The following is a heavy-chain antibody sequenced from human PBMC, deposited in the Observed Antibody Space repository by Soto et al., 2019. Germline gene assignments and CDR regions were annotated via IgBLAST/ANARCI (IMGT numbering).Heavy chain of an antibody. Sequence: GGSLRLSCAASGFTFSSYAMHWVRQAPGKGLEWVAVISYDGSNKYYADSVKGRFTISRDNSKNTLYLQMNSLRAEDTAVYYCARDFKQTKYGMDVWGQGTTVTVSS. D-gene: IGHD6-13*01. CDR3: ARDFKQTKYGMDV. CDR2: ISYDGSNK. V-gene: IGHV3-30-3*01. CDR1: GFTFSSYA. J-gene: IGHJ6*02.